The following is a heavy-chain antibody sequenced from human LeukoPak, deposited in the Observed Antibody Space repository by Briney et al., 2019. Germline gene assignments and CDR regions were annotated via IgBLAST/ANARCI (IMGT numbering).Heavy chain of an antibody. CDR3: ARGGIAGRPVYYYYMDV. CDR2: ISAVSTYI. CDR1: GFTFSSYT. Sequence: GGSLRLSCAASGFTFSSYTIHWVRQAPGKGLEWVSSISAVSTYIYYADSVKGRFTISRDNVEKSAYLELSGLTAHDTAIYYWARGGIAGRPVYYYYMDVWGKGTTVTVSS. V-gene: IGHV3-21*01. J-gene: IGHJ6*03. D-gene: IGHD6-13*01.